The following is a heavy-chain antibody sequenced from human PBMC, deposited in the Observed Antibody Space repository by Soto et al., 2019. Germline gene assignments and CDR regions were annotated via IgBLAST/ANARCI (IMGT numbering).Heavy chain of an antibody. J-gene: IGHJ6*02. CDR1: GYSFTSYW. CDR2: IDPSDSYT. D-gene: IGHD6-13*01. CDR3: ASPGIASQDRNYYYGMDV. Sequence: GESLKISCKGFGYSFTSYWISWVRQMPGKGLEWMGRIDPSDSYTNYSPSFQGHVTISADKSISTAYLQWSSLKASDTAMYYCASPGIASQDRNYYYGMDVWGQGTTVTVSS. V-gene: IGHV5-10-1*01.